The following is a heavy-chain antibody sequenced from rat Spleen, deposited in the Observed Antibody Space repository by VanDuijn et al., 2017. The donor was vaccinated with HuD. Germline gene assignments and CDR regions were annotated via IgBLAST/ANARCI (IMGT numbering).Heavy chain of an antibody. CDR3: ASQYYYEGYYRDY. D-gene: IGHD1-12*03. J-gene: IGHJ2*01. CDR1: GFSLSRHG. Sequence: QVQLKESGPGLVKPSLTLSLTCTVSGFSLSRHGVIWVRQPPGKGLEWMGVIWGNGNTNYTSGLKSRLSISRDTSKSQVFLKMNNLQTEDTAMYFCASQYYYEGYYRDYWGQGVMVTVSS. CDR2: IWGNGNT. V-gene: IGHV2S61*01.